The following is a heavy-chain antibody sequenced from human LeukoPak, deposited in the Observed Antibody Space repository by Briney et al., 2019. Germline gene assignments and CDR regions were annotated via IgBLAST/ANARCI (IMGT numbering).Heavy chain of an antibody. V-gene: IGHV4-34*01. D-gene: IGHD5-18*01. CDR3: ARDPRGYSYE. J-gene: IGHJ4*02. CDR2: INHSGST. Sequence: SETLSLTCAVYGGSFSGYYWSWIRQPPGKGLEWIGEINHSGSTNYNPSLKSRVTISVDTSKNQFSLKLSSVTAADTAVYYCARDPRGYSYEWCQGTLVTVSS. CDR1: GGSFSGYY.